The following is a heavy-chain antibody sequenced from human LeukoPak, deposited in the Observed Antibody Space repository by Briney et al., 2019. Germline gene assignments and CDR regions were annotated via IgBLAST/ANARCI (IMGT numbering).Heavy chain of an antibody. D-gene: IGHD3-16*01. J-gene: IGHJ4*02. CDR2: VYKSGTI. CDR3: ARGRRLGNMNDY. CDR1: GGSINSHY. Sequence: SETLSLTCTVSGGSINSHYCNWIRQSPGKGLEWIGYVYKSGTINYNPSLKSRVTISVDTSKNQFSLKLSSVTAADTAVYYCARGRRLGNMNDYWGQGTLVTVSS. V-gene: IGHV4-59*11.